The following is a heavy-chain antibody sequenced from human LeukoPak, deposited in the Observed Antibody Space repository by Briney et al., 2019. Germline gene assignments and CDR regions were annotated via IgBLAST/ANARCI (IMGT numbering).Heavy chain of an antibody. CDR1: GFTFSSYS. J-gene: IGHJ4*02. CDR2: ISSSSSTI. V-gene: IGHV3-48*01. Sequence: GGSLRLSCAASGFTFSSYSMNWVRQAPGKGLEWVSYISSSSSTIYYADSVKGRFTISRDNAKNSLYLQMNSLRAEDTAVYYCARATAVNQPYYFDYWGQGTLVTVSS. CDR3: ARATAVNQPYYFDY. D-gene: IGHD4-23*01.